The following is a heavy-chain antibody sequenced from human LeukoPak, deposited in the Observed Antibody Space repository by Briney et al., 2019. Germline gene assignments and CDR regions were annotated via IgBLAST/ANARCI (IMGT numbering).Heavy chain of an antibody. D-gene: IGHD3-10*01. CDR1: GYTFTSYG. CDR3: ATDHGFPIDYYYYGMDV. Sequence: ASVKVSCKASGYTFTSYGISWVRQAPGQGLEWMGWISAYNGNTNYAQKLQGRVTMTTDTSTSTAYMELRSLRSDDTAVYYCATDHGFPIDYYYYGMDVWGQGTTVTVSS. V-gene: IGHV1-18*01. CDR2: ISAYNGNT. J-gene: IGHJ6*02.